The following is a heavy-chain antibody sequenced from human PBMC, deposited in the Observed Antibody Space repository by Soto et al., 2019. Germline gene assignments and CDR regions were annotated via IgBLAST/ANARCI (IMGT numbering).Heavy chain of an antibody. D-gene: IGHD2-15*01. V-gene: IGHV4-34*01. CDR1: GGSFSGYY. J-gene: IGHJ4*02. CDR3: ARGGGCWYSDY. Sequence: QVQLQQWGAGLLKPSETLSLTCAVYGGSFSGYYWSLIRQPPGKGLVWVREINHRENTNYNPSLKGRVTISVDTSKNQFSLKLSSVTAADTAVYYCARGGGCWYSDYWGQGTLVTVSS. CDR2: INHRENT.